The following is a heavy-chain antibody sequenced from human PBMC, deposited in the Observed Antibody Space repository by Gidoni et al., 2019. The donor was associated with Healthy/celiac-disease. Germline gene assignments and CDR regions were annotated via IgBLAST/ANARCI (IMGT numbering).Heavy chain of an antibody. V-gene: IGHV4-30-2*01. CDR1: GGSISSGGYS. Sequence: QLQLQESGSGLVKPSQTLSLTCAVSGGSISSGGYSWSWIRQPPGKGLEWIGYIYHSGSTYYNPSLKSRVTISVDRSKNQFSLKLCSVTAADTAVYYCARVGYSSSWYYFDYWGQGTLVTVSS. CDR3: ARVGYSSSWYYFDY. CDR2: IYHSGST. D-gene: IGHD6-13*01. J-gene: IGHJ4*02.